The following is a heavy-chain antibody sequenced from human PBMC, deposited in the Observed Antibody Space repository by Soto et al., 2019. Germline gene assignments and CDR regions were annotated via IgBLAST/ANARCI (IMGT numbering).Heavy chain of an antibody. J-gene: IGHJ4*02. CDR1: GYSFTAYF. Sequence: GPVKVSCKASGYSFTAYFMHWVRQAPGQGLEWMGIVHPSGGNTNYAQKFQGRVTMTWDTSTTTVYMELSSLRSDDTAVYYCARAPYSSSSFFFDYWGQGTPVTVSS. V-gene: IGHV1-46*01. D-gene: IGHD6-6*01. CDR3: ARAPYSSSSFFFDY. CDR2: VHPSGGNT.